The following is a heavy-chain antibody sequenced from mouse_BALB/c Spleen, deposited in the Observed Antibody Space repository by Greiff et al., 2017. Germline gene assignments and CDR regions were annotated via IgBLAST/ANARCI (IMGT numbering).Heavy chain of an antibody. V-gene: IGHV5-6*03. CDR3: ARDDYYAMDY. Sequence: EVKLVESGGGLVQPGGSLKLSCAASGFTFSSYGMSWVRQTPDKRLEWVATISSGGSYTYYPDSVKGRFTISRDNAKNTLYLQMSSLKSEDTAMYYCARDDYYAMDYWGQGTSVTVSS. CDR1: GFTFSSYG. CDR2: ISSGGSYT. J-gene: IGHJ4*01.